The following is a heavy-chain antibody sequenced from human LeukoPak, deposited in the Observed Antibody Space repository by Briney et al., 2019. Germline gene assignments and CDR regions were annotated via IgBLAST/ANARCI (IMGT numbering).Heavy chain of an antibody. CDR1: GYTFTSYY. V-gene: IGHV1-46*01. Sequence: ASVKVFCKASGYTFTSYYMHWVRQAPGQGLEWMGIINPSGGSTSYAQKFQGRVTMTRDTSTSTVYMELSSLRSEDTAVYYCARESLQDYYYDSSGGDYWGQGTLVTVSS. J-gene: IGHJ4*02. D-gene: IGHD3-22*01. CDR3: ARESLQDYYYDSSGGDY. CDR2: INPSGGST.